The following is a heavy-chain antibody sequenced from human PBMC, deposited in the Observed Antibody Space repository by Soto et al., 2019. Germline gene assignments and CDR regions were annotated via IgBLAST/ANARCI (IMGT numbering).Heavy chain of an antibody. CDR3: ARLPTLVTIFDGMDA. J-gene: IGHJ6*02. CDR2: IYHSVST. D-gene: IGHD3-3*01. Sequence: SETLSLTCAVSGYSISSGYYWGWIRQPPGKGLEWIGSIYHSVSTYYNPSLKSRVTISVDTSKNQFSLKLSSVTAADTAVYYCARLPTLVTIFDGMDAWGHGTTITV. CDR1: GYSISSGYY. V-gene: IGHV4-38-2*01.